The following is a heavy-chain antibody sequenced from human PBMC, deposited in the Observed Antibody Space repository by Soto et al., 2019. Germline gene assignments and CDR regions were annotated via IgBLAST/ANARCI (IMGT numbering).Heavy chain of an antibody. V-gene: IGHV3-23*01. Sequence: GGSLRLSCAASGFTFSSYAMSWVRQAPGKGLEWVSAISGSGGSTYYADSVKGRFTISRDNSKNTLYLQMNSLRAEDTAVYYCALTGLRYFDWLTHYMDVWGKGTTVTVSS. D-gene: IGHD3-9*01. J-gene: IGHJ6*03. CDR3: ALTGLRYFDWLTHYMDV. CDR2: ISGSGGST. CDR1: GFTFSSYA.